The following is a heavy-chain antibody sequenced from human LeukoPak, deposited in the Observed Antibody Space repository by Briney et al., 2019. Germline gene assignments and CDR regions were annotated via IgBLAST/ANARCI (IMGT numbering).Heavy chain of an antibody. J-gene: IGHJ4*02. V-gene: IGHV1-18*01. CDR1: GYTFIRYG. CDR2: ISPYNGNT. D-gene: IGHD3-22*01. CDR3: AKCSGSSAYYATDY. Sequence: ASVKVSYKAAGYTFIRYGISWVRQAPGQGLEWMGWISPYNGNTNYAQNLQGRFTMTTDTSTSTAYMELRSLRSDDTAVYYCAKCSGSSAYYATDYWGQGTLVTVSS.